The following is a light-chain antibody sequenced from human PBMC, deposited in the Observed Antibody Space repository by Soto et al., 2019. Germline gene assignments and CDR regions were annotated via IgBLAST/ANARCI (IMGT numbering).Light chain of an antibody. CDR2: DAS. V-gene: IGKV1-5*01. CDR3: QKCKVAPFT. Sequence: DIQMTQSPSTLSASVGDRVTITCRASQSINNWLAWYQQKPGKAPKFLIYDASSLESGVPSRFSGSGSGTDFTLTISSLQPEDAATYYCQKCKVAPFTFGGGTKVDIK. CDR1: QSINNW. J-gene: IGKJ4*01.